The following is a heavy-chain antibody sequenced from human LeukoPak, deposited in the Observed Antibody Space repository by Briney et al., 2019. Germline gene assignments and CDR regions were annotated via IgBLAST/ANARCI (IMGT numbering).Heavy chain of an antibody. CDR3: ARGLSYSSSWYWYYHYGMDV. CDR2: INPNSGGT. D-gene: IGHD6-13*01. Sequence: GASVKVSCKAAGYTFTAYYMQWVRQAPGQGLEWMGWINPNSGGTNYAQKFQGRVTITRDTSISTAYMELSRLRSDDTAVYYCARGLSYSSSWYWYYHYGMDVWGQGTTVTVSS. J-gene: IGHJ6*02. CDR1: GYTFTAYY. V-gene: IGHV1-2*02.